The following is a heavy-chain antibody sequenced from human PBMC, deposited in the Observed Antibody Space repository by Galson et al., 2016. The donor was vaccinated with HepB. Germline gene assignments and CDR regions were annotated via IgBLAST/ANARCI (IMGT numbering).Heavy chain of an antibody. CDR1: GFDFSSYG. J-gene: IGHJ4*02. CDR3: VRGVSDY. Sequence: SLRLSCAASGFDFSSYGMNWVRQAPGKGLEWVSSLSGTTNYVFYADSVKGRFTISRDNAKNSVYLQMNSLTAEDTAFYYCVRGVSDYWGQGILVTVSS. CDR2: LSGTTNYV. V-gene: IGHV3-21*01.